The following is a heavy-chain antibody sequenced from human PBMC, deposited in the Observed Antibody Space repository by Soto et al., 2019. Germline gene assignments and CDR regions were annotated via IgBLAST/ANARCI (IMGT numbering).Heavy chain of an antibody. V-gene: IGHV3-30-3*01. J-gene: IGHJ4*02. Sequence: QVQLVESGGGVVRPGRSLRLSCAASGFTFSSFSLHLVRQAPGKGLEWLALISYDGSKKFNADSVKGRFTISRDNSNNTLYLQLNSLRPEDTAVYYCARTTTVAGTPEFDYWGQGALVTVSS. CDR3: ARTTTVAGTPEFDY. D-gene: IGHD6-19*01. CDR1: GFTFSSFS. CDR2: ISYDGSKK.